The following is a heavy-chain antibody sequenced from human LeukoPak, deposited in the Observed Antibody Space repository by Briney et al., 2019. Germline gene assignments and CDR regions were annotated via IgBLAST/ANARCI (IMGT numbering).Heavy chain of an antibody. D-gene: IGHD4-11*01. Sequence: SETLSLTCTVSGGSISSGDYYWSWLRQPPGKGLEWIGYIYYSGSTYYNPSLKSRVTISVDTSKNQFSLKLSSVTAADTAVYYCARVGGSSGLQYWDYYYYGMDVWGQGTTVTVSS. J-gene: IGHJ6*02. CDR1: GGSISSGDYY. CDR3: ARVGGSSGLQYWDYYYYGMDV. CDR2: IYYSGST. V-gene: IGHV4-30-4*01.